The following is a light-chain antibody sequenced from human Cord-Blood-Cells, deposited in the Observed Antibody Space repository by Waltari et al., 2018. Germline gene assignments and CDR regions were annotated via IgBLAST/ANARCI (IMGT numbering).Light chain of an antibody. J-gene: IGKJ1*01. Sequence: DIQLTQYPSTLSASVGDSITLNSRASQSISIWLAWHQQKPGKALKLLIYKASSLERGVPSRFSGNGSETEFYLTISSLQPDDFATYYCEQYNSDSWTFGQGTKVEIK. V-gene: IGKV1-5*03. CDR2: KAS. CDR3: EQYNSDSWT. CDR1: QSISIW.